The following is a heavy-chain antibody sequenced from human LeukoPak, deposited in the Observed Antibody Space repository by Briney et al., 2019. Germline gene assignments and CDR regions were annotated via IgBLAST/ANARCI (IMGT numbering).Heavy chain of an antibody. V-gene: IGHV3-7*01. Sequence: GGSLRLSCAASGFTFSSYWMNWVRQAPGKGLEWVANIKKDGSERYYVDSVKGRFTISRDNTKKSLYLQMNTLRAEDTAVYYCTRDLAGARYDYWGQETLVTVSS. CDR1: GFTFSSYW. CDR2: IKKDGSER. J-gene: IGHJ4*02. CDR3: TRDLAGARYDY. D-gene: IGHD1-26*01.